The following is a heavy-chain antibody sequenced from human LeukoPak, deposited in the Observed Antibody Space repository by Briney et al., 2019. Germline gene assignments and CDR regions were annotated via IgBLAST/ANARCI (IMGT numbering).Heavy chain of an antibody. V-gene: IGHV3-49*03. D-gene: IGHD5-18*01. J-gene: IGHJ5*02. CDR3: TRGGYSYGT. Sequence: GGSLRLSCTASGFTFGDYAMSWFRKAPGKGLEWVGFIRSKAYGGTTEYAASVKGRFTISRDDSKSIAYLQMNSLKTEDTAVYYCTRGGYSYGTWGQGTLVTVSS. CDR1: GFTFGDYA. CDR2: IRSKAYGGTT.